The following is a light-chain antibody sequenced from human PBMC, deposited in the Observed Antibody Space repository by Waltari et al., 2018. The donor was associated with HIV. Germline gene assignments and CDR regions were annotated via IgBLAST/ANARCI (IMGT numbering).Light chain of an antibody. J-gene: IGKJ1*01. V-gene: IGKV1-39*01. CDR3: QQTNSAPWT. CDR1: QTISKF. Sequence: DIQMTQPPSSLSASVGDRVTVSCRANQTISKFLNLYQHKPGKAPNLLISSASNLHGGVPSRFGGSGSGTDFALTISSLQPEDFAVYYCQQTNSAPWTFGQGTKIDIK. CDR2: SAS.